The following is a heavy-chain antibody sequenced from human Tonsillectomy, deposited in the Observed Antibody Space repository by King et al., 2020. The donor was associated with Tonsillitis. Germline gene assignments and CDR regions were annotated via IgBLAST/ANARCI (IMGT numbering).Heavy chain of an antibody. CDR3: SRGSANYGLDV. D-gene: IGHD4/OR15-4a*01. V-gene: IGHV3-21*01. J-gene: IGHJ6*02. Sequence: VQLVESGGGLVKPGGSLRLSCAASGFVFSSHNMNWVRQAPGKGLEWVSSIGGTSDYIYYADSVKGRFTISRDNAKNSLYLHMNSLRAEDTALYYCSRGSANYGLDVWGQGTTVNVSS. CDR2: IGGTSDYI. CDR1: GFVFSSHN.